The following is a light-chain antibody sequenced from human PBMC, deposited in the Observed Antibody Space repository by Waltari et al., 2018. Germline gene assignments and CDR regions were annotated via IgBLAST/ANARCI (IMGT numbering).Light chain of an antibody. CDR2: SNH. Sequence: QSVLTQPPSVSGTPGQSITISCSGSSSNIESNNVNWYQQLPGTAPKLLIYSNHDRPSGVPDRVSGSKSGTSASLAINGLKSEDEADYYCAAWDDSLNVVLFGGGTKVTVL. CDR1: SSNIESNN. J-gene: IGLJ2*01. CDR3: AAWDDSLNVVL. V-gene: IGLV1-44*01.